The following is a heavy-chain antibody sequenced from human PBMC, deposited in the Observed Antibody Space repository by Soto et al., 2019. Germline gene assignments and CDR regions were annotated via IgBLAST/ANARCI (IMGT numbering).Heavy chain of an antibody. D-gene: IGHD6-6*01. J-gene: IGHJ4*02. CDR3: ARDEYSSSPFDY. V-gene: IGHV3-21*01. CDR2: ISSSGSHI. CDR1: GFTFTSYS. Sequence: GGSLRLSCVVSGFTFTSYSMNWVRQAPGKGLEWVSSISSSGSHINYAGSVKGRFTISRDNAKNSLHLQINSLRAEDTAVYYCARDEYSSSPFDYWGQGTQVTVSS.